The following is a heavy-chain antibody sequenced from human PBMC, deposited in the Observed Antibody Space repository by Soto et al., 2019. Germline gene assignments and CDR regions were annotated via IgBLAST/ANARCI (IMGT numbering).Heavy chain of an antibody. J-gene: IGHJ6*02. Sequence: PSETLSLACAFSGGSIISANWCTWVRQPPGKGLEWIGEIYHGGSTSYNPSLKSRVTLSLDKFKNHFSLNLTSVTAADTAVYYCARLSFSYGVDVWGQGTTVTVSS. V-gene: IGHV4-4*02. CDR3: ARLSFSYGVDV. CDR2: IYHGGST. CDR1: GGSIISANW.